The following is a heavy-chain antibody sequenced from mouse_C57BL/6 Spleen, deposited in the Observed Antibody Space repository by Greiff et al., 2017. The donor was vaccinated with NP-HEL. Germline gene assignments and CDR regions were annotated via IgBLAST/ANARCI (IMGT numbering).Heavy chain of an antibody. CDR3: AREGEGYDGFAY. V-gene: IGHV2-6*03. Sequence: VQLQQSGPGLVAPSQSLSITCTVSGFSLTSYGVHWVRQPPGKGLEWLVVIWSDGSTTYNSALKSRLSISKDNSKSQVFLKMNSLQTYDTAMYYCAREGEGYDGFAYWGQGTLVTVSA. D-gene: IGHD2-2*01. CDR2: IWSDGST. J-gene: IGHJ3*01. CDR1: GFSLTSYG.